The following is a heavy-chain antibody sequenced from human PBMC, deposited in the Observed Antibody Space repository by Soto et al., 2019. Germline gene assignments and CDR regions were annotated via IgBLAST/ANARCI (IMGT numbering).Heavy chain of an antibody. CDR3: ARGPYSDP. CDR1: GGCFSGYY. V-gene: IGHV4-34*01. D-gene: IGHD1-26*01. CDR2: INHSGST. J-gene: IGHJ5*02. Sequence: PSETLSLTCAVYGGCFSGYYWSWIRQPPGKGLEWIGEINHSGSTNYNPSLKSRVTISVDTSKNQFSLKLSSVTAADTAVYYCARGPYSDPWGQGTLVTVSS.